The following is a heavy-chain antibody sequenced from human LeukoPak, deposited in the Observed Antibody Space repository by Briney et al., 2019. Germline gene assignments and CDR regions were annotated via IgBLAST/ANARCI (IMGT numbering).Heavy chain of an antibody. Sequence: GGSLRLSCAASGFTFSSYGMSWVRQAPGKGLEWVSAISGSGGSTYYADSVKGRFTISRDNSKNTLYLQMSSLRAEDTAVYYCAKDILLLWFGESPGSFDYWGQGTLVTVSS. CDR2: ISGSGGST. V-gene: IGHV3-23*01. CDR1: GFTFSSYG. J-gene: IGHJ4*02. CDR3: AKDILLLWFGESPGSFDY. D-gene: IGHD3-10*01.